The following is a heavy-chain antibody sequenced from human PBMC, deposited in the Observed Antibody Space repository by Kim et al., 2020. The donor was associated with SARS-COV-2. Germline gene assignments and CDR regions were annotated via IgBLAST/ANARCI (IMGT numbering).Heavy chain of an antibody. Sequence: SETLSLTCTVSGGSISGYYWSWIRQPAGKGLEWIGLIYSSGNTNYNPSLKSRITMSVDTSKNQFSLRLGSVTAADTAVYYCARKGVGAVAGSFDYWGQGTLVTVSS. CDR1: GGSISGYY. D-gene: IGHD6-19*01. CDR3: ARKGVGAVAGSFDY. CDR2: IYSSGNT. V-gene: IGHV4-4*07. J-gene: IGHJ4*02.